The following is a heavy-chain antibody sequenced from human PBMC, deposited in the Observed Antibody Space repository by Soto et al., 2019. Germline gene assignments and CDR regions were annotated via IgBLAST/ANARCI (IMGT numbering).Heavy chain of an antibody. CDR3: ARDYIAAAGPVGYYYYGMDV. Sequence: QVQLVQSGAEVKKPGASVKVSCKASGYTFTSYGISWVRQAPGQGLEWMGWNSAYNGNTNYAQKLQGRVTMTTDTSTSTAYMELRSLRSDDTAVYYCARDYIAAAGPVGYYYYGMDVWGQGTTVTVSS. CDR1: GYTFTSYG. D-gene: IGHD6-13*01. V-gene: IGHV1-18*01. J-gene: IGHJ6*02. CDR2: NSAYNGNT.